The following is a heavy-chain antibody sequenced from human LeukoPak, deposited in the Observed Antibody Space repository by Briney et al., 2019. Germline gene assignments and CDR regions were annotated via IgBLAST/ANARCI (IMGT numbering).Heavy chain of an antibody. CDR2: ISSSSSYI. CDR1: GFTFSSYS. CDR3: AREPGPQYDFWSGLSSSGFPH. V-gene: IGHV3-21*01. Sequence: SGRSLRLSCAASGFTFSSYSMNWVRQAPGKGLEWVSSISSSSSYIYYADSVKGRFTISRDNAKNSLYLQMNSLRAEDTAVYYCAREPGPQYDFWSGLSSSGFPHWGQGTLVTVSS. J-gene: IGHJ4*02. D-gene: IGHD3-3*01.